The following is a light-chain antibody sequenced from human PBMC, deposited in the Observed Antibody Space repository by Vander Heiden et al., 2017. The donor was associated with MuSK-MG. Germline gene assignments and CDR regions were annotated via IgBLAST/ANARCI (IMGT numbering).Light chain of an antibody. CDR1: QSISRW. V-gene: IGKV1-5*03. CDR3: QQYDIDST. Sequence: DIQMTQSPSTLSAYVGDRVTIACRSSQSISRWLAWYQQKPGKAPKLLIYKASTLEGGVPSRFSGGGSGTEFNLTISSLQPDDFATYYCQQYDIDSTFGQGTKVE. CDR2: KAS. J-gene: IGKJ1*01.